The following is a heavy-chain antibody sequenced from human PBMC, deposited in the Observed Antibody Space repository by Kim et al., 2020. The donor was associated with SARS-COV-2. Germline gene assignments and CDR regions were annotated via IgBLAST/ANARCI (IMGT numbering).Heavy chain of an antibody. CDR3: ARRRVTPHAGYSSQGNWFDP. Sequence: GESLKISCKGSGYSFTSYWIGWVRQMPGKGLEWMGIIYPGDSDTRYSPSFQGQVTISADKSISTAYLQWSSLKASDTAMYYCARRRVTPHAGYSSQGNWFDPWGQGTLVTVSS. J-gene: IGHJ5*02. D-gene: IGHD6-13*01. CDR1: GYSFTSYW. V-gene: IGHV5-51*01. CDR2: IYPGDSDT.